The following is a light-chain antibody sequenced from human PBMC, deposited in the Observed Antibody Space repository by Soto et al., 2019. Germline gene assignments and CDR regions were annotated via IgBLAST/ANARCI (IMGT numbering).Light chain of an antibody. CDR1: SSDVGGYNY. J-gene: IGLJ1*01. Sequence: QSVLTQPPSASGSPGQSVTISCTGTSSDVGGYNYVSWYQQHPGKAPKLIISEVSKRPSGVPDRFSGSKSGNTASLTISGLQAEDEADYYCVSYTTSAPYVFGTGTKVTVL. CDR3: VSYTTSAPYV. V-gene: IGLV2-8*01. CDR2: EVS.